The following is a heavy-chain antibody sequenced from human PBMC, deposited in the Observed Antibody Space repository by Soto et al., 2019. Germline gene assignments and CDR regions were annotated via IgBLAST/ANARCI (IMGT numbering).Heavy chain of an antibody. J-gene: IGHJ6*02. CDR2: SYSGGST. CDR1: GFTVSSNY. CDR3: ARDQLREYYSYGMDV. Sequence: GGSLRLSCAASGFTVSSNYMSWVRQAPGKGLEWVSVSYSGGSTYYADSVKGRFTISRDNSKNTLYLQMNSLRAEDTAVYYGARDQLREYYSYGMDVWGQGTKVTVSS. V-gene: IGHV3-66*01.